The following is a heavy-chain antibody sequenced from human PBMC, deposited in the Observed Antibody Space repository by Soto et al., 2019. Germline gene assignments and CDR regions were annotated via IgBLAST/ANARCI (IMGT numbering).Heavy chain of an antibody. CDR3: ARDRAYDSSGFYYYYGMDV. Sequence: PGGSLRLSCAASGFTVSSNYMSWLRQAPGKWLEWVSVIYSGGSTYYADSVKGRFTISRDNSKNTLYLQMNSLRAEDTAVYYCARDRAYDSSGFYYYYGMDVWGQGXTVTVYS. J-gene: IGHJ6*02. CDR1: GFTVSSNY. D-gene: IGHD3-22*01. V-gene: IGHV3-53*01. CDR2: IYSGGST.